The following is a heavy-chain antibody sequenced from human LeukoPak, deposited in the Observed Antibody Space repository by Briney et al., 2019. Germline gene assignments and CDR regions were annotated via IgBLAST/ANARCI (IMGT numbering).Heavy chain of an antibody. J-gene: IGHJ5*02. D-gene: IGHD2-15*01. CDR2: IYPGDSDT. CDR1: GSGFANSW. Sequence: GESLEISCKGSGSGFANSWIGWVRQMPGKGLEWMGIIYPGDSDTRYSPSFQDQVTISADKSISTPYLQWSSLQASDTAMYYCARGILQFDPWGQGTLVTVSS. CDR3: ARGILQFDP. V-gene: IGHV5-51*01.